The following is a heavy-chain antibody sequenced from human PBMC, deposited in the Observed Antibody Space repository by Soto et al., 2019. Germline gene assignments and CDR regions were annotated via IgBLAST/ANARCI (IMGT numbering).Heavy chain of an antibody. Sequence: SETLSLTCTVSGGSISSGGYYWSWIPQQPGKGLEWIGYIYYSGSTYYNPSLKSRVTISVDTSKNQFSLKLSSVTAADTAVYYCARSGYSYGPNPLLYWGQGTLVTVSS. CDR1: GGSISSGGYY. D-gene: IGHD5-18*01. V-gene: IGHV4-31*03. J-gene: IGHJ4*02. CDR3: ARSGYSYGPNPLLY. CDR2: IYYSGST.